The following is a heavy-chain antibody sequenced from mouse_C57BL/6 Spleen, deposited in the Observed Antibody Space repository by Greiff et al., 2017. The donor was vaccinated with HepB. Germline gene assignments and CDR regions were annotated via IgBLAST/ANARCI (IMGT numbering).Heavy chain of an antibody. D-gene: IGHD1-1*01. J-gene: IGHJ4*01. CDR1: GFSFTSYG. CDR2: LCSGGST. Sequence: QVQLQQSGPGLVQPSQSLSITCTVSGFSFTSYGVHWVRQSPGKGLEWLGVLCSGGSTDYNAAFMSRLSITKDNSKSQVFFKMNSLQADDTAIYYCAKKLFGYAMDDWGKGTSVTVSS. CDR3: AKKLFGYAMDD. V-gene: IGHV2-5*01.